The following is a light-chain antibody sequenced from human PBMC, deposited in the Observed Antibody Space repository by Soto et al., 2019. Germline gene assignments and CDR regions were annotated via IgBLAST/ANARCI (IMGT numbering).Light chain of an antibody. CDR3: QQSYSTPWT. CDR1: QSISSY. CDR2: AAS. V-gene: IGKV1-39*01. Sequence: DIPLTQSPATLSASVGDRATITCRASQSISSYLNWYQQKPGKAPKLLIYAASSLQSGVPSRFSGSGSGTDFTLTISSLQPEDFATYYCQQSYSTPWTFGQGTKVDIK. J-gene: IGKJ1*01.